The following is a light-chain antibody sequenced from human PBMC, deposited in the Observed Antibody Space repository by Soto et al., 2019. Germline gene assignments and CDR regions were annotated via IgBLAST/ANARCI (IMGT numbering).Light chain of an antibody. CDR2: GAS. CDR1: QSVSSY. J-gene: IGKJ4*01. Sequence: ILMTQSPATLSVSPGERVTLSCRASQSVSSYLAWYQQKPGQPPRLLIYGASTRATGIPARFSGSGSGTEFTLTISSLEPEDFAVYYCQQRGSWPLTFGGGTKVDIK. CDR3: QQRGSWPLT. V-gene: IGKV3-15*01.